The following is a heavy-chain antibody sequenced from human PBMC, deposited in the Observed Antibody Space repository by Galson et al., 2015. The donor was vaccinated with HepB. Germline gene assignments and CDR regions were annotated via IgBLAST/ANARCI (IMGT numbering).Heavy chain of an antibody. CDR3: ARPEEATILPAWDY. CDR1: GFTFSYYA. J-gene: IGHJ4*02. V-gene: IGHV3-30-3*01. D-gene: IGHD5-24*01. CDR2: ISYDGSNK. Sequence: SLRLSCAASGFTFSYYAMHWVRQAPGKGLEWVAVISYDGSNKNYADSVKGRFTISRDNSKNTLYLQMNSLRAEDTAVYYCARPEEATILPAWDYWGQGTLVTVSS.